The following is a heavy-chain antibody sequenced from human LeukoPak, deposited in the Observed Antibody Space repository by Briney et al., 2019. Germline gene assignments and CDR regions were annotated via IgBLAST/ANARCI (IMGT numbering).Heavy chain of an antibody. CDR3: ARDTSPGDSSGYYYVRWFDP. CDR2: ISSSSSYI. Sequence: GGSLRLSCAASGFTFSSYSMNWVRQALGKGLEWVSSISSSSSYIYYADSVKGRFTISRDNAKNSLYLQMNSLRAEDTAVYYCARDTSPGDSSGYYYVRWFDPWGQGTLVTVSS. D-gene: IGHD3-22*01. CDR1: GFTFSSYS. J-gene: IGHJ5*02. V-gene: IGHV3-21*01.